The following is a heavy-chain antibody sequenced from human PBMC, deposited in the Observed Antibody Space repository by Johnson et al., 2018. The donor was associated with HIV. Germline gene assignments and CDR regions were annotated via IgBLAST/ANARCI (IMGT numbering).Heavy chain of an antibody. V-gene: IGHV3-30*02. CDR1: GFTFSSYG. J-gene: IGHJ3*02. D-gene: IGHD1-26*01. CDR3: AKERGTYYVVDSFDI. CDR2: IRFDGSNK. Sequence: VQLVESGGGVVQPGGSLRLSCAASGFTFSSYGMHWVRQAPGKGLEWVAFIRFDGSNKYYADSVKGRFIISRDNSKNTLYLQMNSLRAEDTAVYYCAKERGTYYVVDSFDIWGQGTMVTVSS.